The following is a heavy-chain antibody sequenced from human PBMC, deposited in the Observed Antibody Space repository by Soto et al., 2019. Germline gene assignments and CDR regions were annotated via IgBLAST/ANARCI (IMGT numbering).Heavy chain of an antibody. CDR2: IYHSGST. D-gene: IGHD3-22*01. J-gene: IGHJ4*02. CDR1: GYSIISGYY. Sequence: SETLSLTCAVSGYSIISGYYLGLIRHPPGKGLEWIGSIYHSGSTYYNPSLKSRVTISVDTSKNQFSLKLSSVTAADTAVYYCAIYYYDSSGYRPFDYWGQGTLVTVSS. V-gene: IGHV4-38-2*01. CDR3: AIYYYDSSGYRPFDY.